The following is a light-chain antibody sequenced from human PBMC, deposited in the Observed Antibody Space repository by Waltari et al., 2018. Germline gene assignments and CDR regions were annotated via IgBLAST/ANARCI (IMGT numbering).Light chain of an antibody. V-gene: IGKV2-30*01. CDR3: MQGTHWPYT. J-gene: IGKJ2*01. Sequence: DAVMTQSPLSLPATLGQPASISCRSSQSLVFSDGNTYLNWFQHRPGQSPRRLIYNVSNRDSGVPDICSGSGSGTDFTLKISRVEAEDVGVYYCMQGTHWPYTFGQGTKLDIK. CDR2: NVS. CDR1: QSLVFSDGNTY.